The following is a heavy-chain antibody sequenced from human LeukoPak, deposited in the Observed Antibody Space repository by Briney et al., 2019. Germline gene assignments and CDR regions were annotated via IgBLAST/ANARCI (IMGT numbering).Heavy chain of an antibody. CDR1: GGSISSSH. J-gene: IGHJ3*02. CDR2: IYPSGST. D-gene: IGHD3-9*01. CDR3: ASYKGGYYDILTGWGRKYAFDI. Sequence: SETLSLTCSVSGGSISSSHWSWIRQPAGKRLEWIGRIYPSGSTNYNPSLKSRVTMSIDTSKNQFSLKLSSVTAADTAVYYCASYKGGYYDILTGWGRKYAFDIWGQGTMVTVSS. V-gene: IGHV4-4*07.